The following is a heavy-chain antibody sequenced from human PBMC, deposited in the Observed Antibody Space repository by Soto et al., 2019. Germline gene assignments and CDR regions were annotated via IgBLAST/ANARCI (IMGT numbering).Heavy chain of an antibody. J-gene: IGHJ4*02. CDR1: GFTFSSYS. CDR2: ISSSSSYI. Sequence: EVQLVESGGGLVKPGGSLRLSCAASGFTFSSYSMNWVRQAPGKGLEWVSTISSSSSYIYYADSVKGRFTISRDNAKNSLYLQMNSLRAEDTAVYYCARGRAASSCRYCDFGGEGTLVTVSS. CDR3: ARGRAASSCRYCDF. V-gene: IGHV3-21*01. D-gene: IGHD6-13*01.